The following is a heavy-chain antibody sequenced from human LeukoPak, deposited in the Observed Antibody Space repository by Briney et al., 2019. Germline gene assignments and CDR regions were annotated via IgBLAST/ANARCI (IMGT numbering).Heavy chain of an antibody. CDR3: ARGGYSSGQFDY. CDR2: IILIFGTA. D-gene: IGHD6-25*01. J-gene: IGHJ4*02. V-gene: IGHV1-69*06. Sequence: SVKVSCKASGGTFSSYAISWVRQAPGQGLEWMGGIILIFGTANYAQKFQGRVTITADKSTSTAYMELSSLRSEDTAVYYCARGGYSSGQFDYWGQGTLVTVSS. CDR1: GGTFSSYA.